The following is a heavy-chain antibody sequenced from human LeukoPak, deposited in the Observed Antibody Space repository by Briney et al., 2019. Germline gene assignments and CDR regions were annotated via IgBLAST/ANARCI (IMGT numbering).Heavy chain of an antibody. V-gene: IGHV3-30*02. J-gene: IGHJ3*02. CDR2: IRYDGSSK. CDR1: RFTFSNYG. CDR3: ARADRPGTFYAFDI. Sequence: QPGGSLRLSCAASRFTFSNYGMHWVRQAPGKGLEWVAFIRYDGSSKYYADSVKGRFTISRDNSKNTLYLQMNSLRAEDTAVYYCARADRPGTFYAFDIWGQGTMVTVSS.